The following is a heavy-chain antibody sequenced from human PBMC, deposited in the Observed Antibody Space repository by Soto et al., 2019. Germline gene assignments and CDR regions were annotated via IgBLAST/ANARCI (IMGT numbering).Heavy chain of an antibody. CDR1: GYTFTDTF. CDR2: INPNLGNT. D-gene: IGHD3-10*02. V-gene: IGHV1-2*02. J-gene: IGHJ4*02. Sequence: QVQLVQSGAEVKRPGASVKVSCKASGYTFTDTFIHWLRQAPGQRPEWMGWINPNLGNTHYSRKFQGRVTLTRDTSITTAYMELVGLESDDSAFYFCARALPFTVRGLDYWGRGTLVTVSS. CDR3: ARALPFTVRGLDY.